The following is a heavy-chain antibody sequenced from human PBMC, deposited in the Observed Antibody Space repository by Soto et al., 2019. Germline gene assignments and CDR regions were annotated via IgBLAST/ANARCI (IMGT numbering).Heavy chain of an antibody. D-gene: IGHD3-10*01. V-gene: IGHV1-3*04. J-gene: IGHJ4*02. CDR2: INTGNDNT. CDR1: GYTFTSYT. CDR3: ARDRYFGSGYYNYFDY. Sequence: ASVKVSCKASGYTFTSYTMHWVRQAPGQRLEWMGWINTGNDNTEYSQKFQGRVTITRDSSASTAYMELSSLKSEDTAVYYCARDRYFGSGYYNYFDYWGQGTLVTVSS.